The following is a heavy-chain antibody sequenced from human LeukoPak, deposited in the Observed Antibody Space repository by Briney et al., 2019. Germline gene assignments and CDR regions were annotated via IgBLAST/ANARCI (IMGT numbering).Heavy chain of an antibody. CDR1: GGTFSSYA. Sequence: ASVKVSCKASGGTFSSYAISWVRQAPGQGLEWMGWMNPNSGNTGYAQKFQGRVTMTRNTSISTAYMELSSLGSEDTAVYYCARRSSGWWVYGMDVWGQGTTVTVSS. CDR2: MNPNSGNT. D-gene: IGHD6-19*01. V-gene: IGHV1-8*02. CDR3: ARRSSGWWVYGMDV. J-gene: IGHJ6*02.